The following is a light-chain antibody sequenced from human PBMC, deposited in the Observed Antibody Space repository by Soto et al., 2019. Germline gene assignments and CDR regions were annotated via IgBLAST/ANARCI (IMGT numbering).Light chain of an antibody. J-gene: IGKJ1*01. CDR2: EVS. V-gene: IGKV1-5*03. Sequence: DIILNQSPSTLSASVGDRVTISCRASQSINKWLAWYQHKPGKAPNLLIYEVSTLHSGVPSRFSGSGSGTEFTLTISSLQPDDFATYYCQHYNSYSEAFGQGTKVDIK. CDR1: QSINKW. CDR3: QHYNSYSEA.